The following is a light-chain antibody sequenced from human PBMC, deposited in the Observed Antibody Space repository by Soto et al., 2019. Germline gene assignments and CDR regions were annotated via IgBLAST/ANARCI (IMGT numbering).Light chain of an antibody. CDR2: KAS. V-gene: IGKV1-5*03. CDR3: QKSYTTPWT. Sequence: IQMTQSPPSLSATVGDRVTITCRASQSISSWLAWYQQKPGKAPKLLIYKASSLESGVPSRFSGSGSGTEFTLTISSLQPEDFTTYYCQKSYTTPWTCGQGTKGAIK. CDR1: QSISSW. J-gene: IGKJ1*01.